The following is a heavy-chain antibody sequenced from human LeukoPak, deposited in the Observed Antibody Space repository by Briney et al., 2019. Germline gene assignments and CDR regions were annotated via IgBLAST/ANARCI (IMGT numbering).Heavy chain of an antibody. J-gene: IGHJ4*02. Sequence: VASVKVSCKASGGTFSSYAISWVRQAPGQGLEWMGGIIPIFGTANYAQKFQGRVTITADESTSTAYMELSSLRSEDTAVYYCAREGGWLQLIGRFDYWGQGTLVTVSS. D-gene: IGHD5-24*01. V-gene: IGHV1-69*13. CDR2: IIPIFGTA. CDR1: GGTFSSYA. CDR3: AREGGWLQLIGRFDY.